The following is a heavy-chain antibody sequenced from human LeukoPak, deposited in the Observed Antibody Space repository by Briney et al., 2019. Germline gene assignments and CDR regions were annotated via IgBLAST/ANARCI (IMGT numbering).Heavy chain of an antibody. CDR1: GFTFSSYD. CDR3: ARGSTSDYYYGMDV. V-gene: IGHV3-13*01. CDR2: IGTAGDT. Sequence: GGSLRLSCAASGFTFSSYDMHWVRQATGKGLEWVSAIGTAGDTYYPGSVKGRFTISRENAKNSLYLQMNSLRAGDTAVYYCARGSTSDYYYGMDVWGQGTTVTVSS. J-gene: IGHJ6*02.